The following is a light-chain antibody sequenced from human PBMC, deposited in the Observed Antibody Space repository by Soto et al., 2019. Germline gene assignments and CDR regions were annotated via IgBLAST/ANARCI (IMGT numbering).Light chain of an antibody. CDR2: GNS. CDR3: QSYDSSLSGYV. J-gene: IGLJ1*01. Sequence: QSVLTQPPSVSGAPGQRVTISCTGRSSNIGAGYDVHWYQQLPGTAPKVLIYGNSNRPSGVPDRFSGSKSGTSASLAITGLQAEDEADYYCQSYDSSLSGYVFGTGTKLIVL. V-gene: IGLV1-40*01. CDR1: SSNIGAGYD.